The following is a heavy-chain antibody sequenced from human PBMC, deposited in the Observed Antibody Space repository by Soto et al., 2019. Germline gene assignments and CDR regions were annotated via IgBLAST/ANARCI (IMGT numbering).Heavy chain of an antibody. CDR2: ISWDGGST. Sequence: PGGSLRLSCAASGFSFDDYTRHWVRQAPGKGLEWVSLISWDGGSTYYADSVKGRFTISRDNSKNSLYLQMNSLRTEDTALYYCAKAPYNKTPVLYYYCYGMDVWGQGTTVTVSS. CDR1: GFSFDDYT. V-gene: IGHV3-43*01. J-gene: IGHJ6*02. D-gene: IGHD2-8*01. CDR3: AKAPYNKTPVLYYYCYGMDV.